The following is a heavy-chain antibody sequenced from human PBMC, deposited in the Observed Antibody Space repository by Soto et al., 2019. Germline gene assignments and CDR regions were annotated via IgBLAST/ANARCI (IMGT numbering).Heavy chain of an antibody. D-gene: IGHD3-3*01. CDR2: IIPIFGTA. Sequence: SVKVSCKASGGTFSSYAISWVRQAPGQGLEWMGGIIPIFGTANYAQKFQGRVTITADESTSTAYMELSSLRSEDTAVYYCARENFGDLYYFDYWGQGTLVTVSS. CDR1: GGTFSSYA. CDR3: ARENFGDLYYFDY. J-gene: IGHJ4*02. V-gene: IGHV1-69*13.